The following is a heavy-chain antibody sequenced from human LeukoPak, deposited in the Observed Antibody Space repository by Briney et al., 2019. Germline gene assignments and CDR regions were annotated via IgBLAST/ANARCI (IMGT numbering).Heavy chain of an antibody. CDR3: ARGDFYYDSSGNGFDP. D-gene: IGHD3-22*01. J-gene: IGHJ5*02. Sequence: SETLSLTCTVSGGSISGYSWSWIRQPPGKGLEWIGYIYYSGSTNYNPSLKSRVTISVDTSKNQFSLKLSSVTAADTAVYYCARGDFYYDSSGNGFDPWGQGTLVTVSS. CDR1: GGSISGYS. V-gene: IGHV4-59*08. CDR2: IYYSGST.